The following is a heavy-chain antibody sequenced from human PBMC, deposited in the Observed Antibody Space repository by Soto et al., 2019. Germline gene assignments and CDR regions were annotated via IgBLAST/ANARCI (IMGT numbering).Heavy chain of an antibody. CDR2: INPSGGST. Sequence: GASVTVSCKASGYTFTSYYMHWVRQAPGQGLERMGIINPSGGSTSYAQKFQGRATMTSDTSTSTVYMELRSLSSEDPAVYYCARPGQYSGYDSVPHDGIDVWGQGTTVTVSS. D-gene: IGHD5-12*01. CDR1: GYTFTSYY. CDR3: ARPGQYSGYDSVPHDGIDV. J-gene: IGHJ6*02. V-gene: IGHV1-46*01.